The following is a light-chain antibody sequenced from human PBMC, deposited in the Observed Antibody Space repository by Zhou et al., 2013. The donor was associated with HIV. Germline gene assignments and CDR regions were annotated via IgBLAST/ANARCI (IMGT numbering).Light chain of an antibody. CDR2: DAS. J-gene: IGKJ1*01. CDR1: QDISNY. CDR3: QQYNSYPWT. V-gene: IGKV1-33*01. Sequence: DIQMTQSPSSLSASVGDRVTITCQASQDISNYLNWYQQKPGKAPKLLIYDASNLETGVQSRFSGSGSGTDFTFTISSLQPEDFATYYCQQYNSYPWTFGQGTKVEIK.